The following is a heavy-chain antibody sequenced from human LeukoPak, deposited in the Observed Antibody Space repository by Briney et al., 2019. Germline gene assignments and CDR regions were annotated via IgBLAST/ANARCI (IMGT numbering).Heavy chain of an antibody. Sequence: GGSLRLSCVASGFTFSRYWMSWVRQAPGKGLEWVAKIKQDGSGEYYLDSVKGRFTISRDNAKNSLYLQMNSLRADDTAVYFCTTGYSSGWYNEGNHWGQGTLVTVSS. D-gene: IGHD6-19*01. J-gene: IGHJ5*02. CDR3: TTGYSSGWYNEGNH. V-gene: IGHV3-7*01. CDR2: IKQDGSGE. CDR1: GFTFSRYW.